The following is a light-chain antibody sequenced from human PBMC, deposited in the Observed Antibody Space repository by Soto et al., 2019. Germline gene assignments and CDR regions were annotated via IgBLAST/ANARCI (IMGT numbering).Light chain of an antibody. CDR1: QSINSN. V-gene: IGKV3-15*01. CDR2: GAS. CDR3: QQYNNWPSWT. J-gene: IGKJ1*01. Sequence: MTQSPATLSVSPGDRATLSCRASQSINSNLAWYQQQPGQAPRLLLYGASTRATAVPDRFSGSGSGTDFTLTITSLQSEDFAVYYCQQYNNWPSWTFGQGTKVDIK.